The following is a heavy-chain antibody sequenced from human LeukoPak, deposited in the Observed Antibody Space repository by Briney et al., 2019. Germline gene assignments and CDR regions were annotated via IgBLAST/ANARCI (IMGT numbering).Heavy chain of an antibody. D-gene: IGHD3-10*01. CDR2: ISSSGSTI. V-gene: IGHV3-48*03. Sequence: GGSLRLSCAASGFTFSSYEMNWVRQAPGKGLEWVSYISSSGSTIHYADSVKGRFTISRDNAKNSLYLQMNSLRAEDTAVYYCARVRDKLLWFGELSRWGQGTLVTVSS. J-gene: IGHJ4*02. CDR3: ARVRDKLLWFGELSR. CDR1: GFTFSSYE.